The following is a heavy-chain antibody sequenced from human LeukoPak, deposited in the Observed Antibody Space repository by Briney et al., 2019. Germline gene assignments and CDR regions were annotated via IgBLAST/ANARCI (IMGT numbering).Heavy chain of an antibody. D-gene: IGHD2-15*01. V-gene: IGHV4-31*03. Sequence: SETLSLTCTVSGGSISSGGYYWSWIRQHPGKGLEWIGYIYYSGSTYYNPSLKSRVTISVDTSKNPFSLKLSSVTAADTAVYYCAREDEDRSVQHWGQGTLVTVSS. CDR2: IYYSGST. CDR3: AREDEDRSVQH. J-gene: IGHJ1*01. CDR1: GGSISSGGYY.